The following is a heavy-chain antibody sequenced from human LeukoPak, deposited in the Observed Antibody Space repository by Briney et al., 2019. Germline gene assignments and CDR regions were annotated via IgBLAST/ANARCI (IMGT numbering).Heavy chain of an antibody. J-gene: IGHJ4*02. Sequence: PEGSLRLSCAASGFAFSDTWMSWVRQAPGKGLEWVSVIYRDGSSYYAESVKGRFTISRDNSKNTLYIQMNSLRAEDTAVYYCARSFYDILIGYYQYFDYWGQGTLVTVSS. CDR1: GFAFSDTW. CDR3: ARSFYDILIGYYQYFDY. D-gene: IGHD3-9*01. CDR2: IYRDGSS. V-gene: IGHV3-66*01.